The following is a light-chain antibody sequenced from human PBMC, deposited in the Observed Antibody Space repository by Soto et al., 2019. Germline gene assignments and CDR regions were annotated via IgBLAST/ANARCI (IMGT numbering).Light chain of an antibody. V-gene: IGLV2-23*01. CDR2: DGN. CDR3: CSYAGSSTWV. Sequence: QSVLTQPASVSGSPGQSITISCTGTSSDVGSYNLVSWYQQHPGKAPKLLIYDGNERPSGVSDRFSGSKSGNTASLTISGLQAEDEADYSCCSYAGSSTWVFGGGTKLTVL. J-gene: IGLJ3*02. CDR1: SSDVGSYNL.